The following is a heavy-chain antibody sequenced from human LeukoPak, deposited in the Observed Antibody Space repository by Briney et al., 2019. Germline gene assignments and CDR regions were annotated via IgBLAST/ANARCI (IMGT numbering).Heavy chain of an antibody. CDR3: AKDSGGFPTAVTSDY. CDR2: ISYGGSNK. V-gene: IGHV3-30*18. CDR1: GFTFSSYG. Sequence: GRSLRLSCAASGFTFSSYGMHWVRQAPGKGLEWVAVISYGGSNKYYADSVKGRFTISRDNSKNTLYLQMNSLRAEDTAVYYCAKDSGGFPTAVTSDYWGQGTLVTVSS. D-gene: IGHD4-23*01. J-gene: IGHJ4*02.